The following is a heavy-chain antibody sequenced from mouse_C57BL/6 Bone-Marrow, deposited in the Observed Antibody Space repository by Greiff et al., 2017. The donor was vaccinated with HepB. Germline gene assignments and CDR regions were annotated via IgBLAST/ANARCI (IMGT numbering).Heavy chain of an antibody. V-gene: IGHV1-5*01. CDR3: TRLATIVTTGAYYYAMDY. J-gene: IGHJ4*01. Sequence: EVQLQQSGTVLARPGASVKMSCKTSGYTFTSYWMHWVKQRPGQGLEWIGAIYPGNSDTSYNQKFKGKAKLTAVTSASTAYMELSSLTNEDSAVYYCTRLATIVTTGAYYYAMDYWGQGTSVTVSS. CDR1: GYTFTSYW. D-gene: IGHD2-5*01. CDR2: IYPGNSDT.